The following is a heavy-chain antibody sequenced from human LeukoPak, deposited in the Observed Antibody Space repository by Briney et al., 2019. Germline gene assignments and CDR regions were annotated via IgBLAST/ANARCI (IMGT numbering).Heavy chain of an antibody. Sequence: PGGSLRLSCAASGFTFSTYTMYWVRQAPGKGLEWVAVISSDGGNKYCSDTVKVRCSISRDNSKNTLHLQMNSLRPDDTALYYCAKSGSPGPWFYYGLGVWGQGTAVTVSS. CDR3: AKSGSPGPWFYYGLGV. V-gene: IGHV3-30-3*02. CDR2: ISSDGGNK. D-gene: IGHD3-9*01. J-gene: IGHJ6*02. CDR1: GFTFSTYT.